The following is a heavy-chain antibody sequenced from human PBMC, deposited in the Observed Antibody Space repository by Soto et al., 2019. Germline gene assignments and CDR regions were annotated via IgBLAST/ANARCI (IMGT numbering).Heavy chain of an antibody. J-gene: IGHJ6*02. CDR3: ARSKRWFGDTLGMDV. V-gene: IGHV4-34*01. D-gene: IGHD3-10*01. Sequence: SETLSLTFAVYGGSFSGYYWSWIRQPPGKGLEWIGEINHSGSTNYNPSLKSRVTISVDTSKNQFSLKLSSVTAADTAVYYCARSKRWFGDTLGMDVWGQGTTVT. CDR2: INHSGST. CDR1: GGSFSGYY.